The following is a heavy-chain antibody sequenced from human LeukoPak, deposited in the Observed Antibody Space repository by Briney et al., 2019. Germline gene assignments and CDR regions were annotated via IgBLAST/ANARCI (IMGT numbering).Heavy chain of an antibody. CDR1: GGSISTYY. D-gene: IGHD3-22*01. Sequence: SETLSLTCTVSGGSISTYYWSWIRQPPGKGLEWIGYIYYSGSTNYNPSLKSRVTISVDTSKNQFSLKLSSVTAADTAVYYCAASYYYYSRGPRPYYFDFWGQGTLVTVSS. J-gene: IGHJ4*02. V-gene: IGHV4-59*08. CDR2: IYYSGST. CDR3: AASYYYYSRGPRPYYFDF.